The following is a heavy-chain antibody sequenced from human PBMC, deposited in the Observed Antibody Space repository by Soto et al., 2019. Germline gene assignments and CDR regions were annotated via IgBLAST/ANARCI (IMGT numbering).Heavy chain of an antibody. V-gene: IGHV3-33*08. Sequence: GGSLRLSCAASGFTFSSYAMSWVRQAPGKGLEWVSAIIWHDGNNKYYADSVRGRFIISRDNSKNRLYLQMNSLRAEDTAVYYCASDLVGASDSYGLDVWGQGTPVTVSS. CDR1: GFTFSSYA. CDR2: IWHDGNNK. J-gene: IGHJ6*02. CDR3: ASDLVGASDSYGLDV. D-gene: IGHD1-26*01.